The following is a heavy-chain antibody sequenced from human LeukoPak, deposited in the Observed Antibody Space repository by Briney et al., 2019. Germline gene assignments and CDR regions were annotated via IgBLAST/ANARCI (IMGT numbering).Heavy chain of an antibody. CDR2: INSDGSST. J-gene: IGHJ4*02. V-gene: IGHV3-74*01. CDR3: ARDPVAGRFDY. CDR1: GFTFSNSW. D-gene: IGHD6-19*01. Sequence: GGSLRLSCAASGFTFSNSWMHWVRHAPGKGLVWVSRINSDGSSTSYADSVKGRFTISRDNAKNTLYLQMNSLRAEDTAVYYCARDPVAGRFDYGGQGTLVTVSS.